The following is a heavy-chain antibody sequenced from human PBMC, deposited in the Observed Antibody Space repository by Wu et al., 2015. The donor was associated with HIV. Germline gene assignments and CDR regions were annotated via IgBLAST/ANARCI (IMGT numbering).Heavy chain of an antibody. V-gene: IGHV1-18*01. CDR3: ARDGMCSGGSCFSTLTAGY. CDR2: ISAYNGNT. D-gene: IGHD2-15*01. CDR1: GYTFTSYG. Sequence: QVQLVQSGAELKKPGSSVKVSCKASGYTFTSYGISWVRQAPGQGLEWMGWISAYNGNTNYAEKLQGRVTMTTDTSTSTAYMELRSLRSDDTAVYYCARDGMCSGGSCFSTLTAGYWGQGTLVTVSS. J-gene: IGHJ4*02.